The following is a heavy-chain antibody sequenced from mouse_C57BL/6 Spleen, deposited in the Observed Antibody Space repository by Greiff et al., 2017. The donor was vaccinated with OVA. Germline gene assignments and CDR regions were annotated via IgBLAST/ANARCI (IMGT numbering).Heavy chain of an antibody. J-gene: IGHJ1*03. CDR3: ARRRDYGSSFWYFDV. CDR2: IYPGDGDT. Sequence: QVQLKQSGPELVKPGASVKISCKASGYAFSSSWMNWVKQRPGKGLEWIGRIYPGDGDTNYNGKFKGKATLTADKSSSTAYMQLSSLTSEDSAVYFCARRRDYGSSFWYFDVWGTGTTVTVSS. CDR1: GYAFSSSW. V-gene: IGHV1-82*01. D-gene: IGHD1-1*01.